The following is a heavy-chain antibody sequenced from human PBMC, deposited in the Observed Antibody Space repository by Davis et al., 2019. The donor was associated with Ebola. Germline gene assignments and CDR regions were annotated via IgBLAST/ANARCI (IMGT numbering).Heavy chain of an antibody. J-gene: IGHJ4*01. V-gene: IGHV3-7*01. CDR2: IKQDGSEK. CDR3: ARDFRYGEEGDY. Sequence: GESLKISCAASGFTFSSYWMSWVRQAPGKGLEWVANIKQDGSEKYYVDSVKGRFTISRDNAKNSLYLQMNSLRAEDTAVYYCARDFRYGEEGDYWGQEPWSPSPQ. D-gene: IGHD4-17*01. CDR1: GFTFSSYW.